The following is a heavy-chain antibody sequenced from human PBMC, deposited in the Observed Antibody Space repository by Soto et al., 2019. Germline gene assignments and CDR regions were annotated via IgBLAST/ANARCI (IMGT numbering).Heavy chain of an antibody. D-gene: IGHD5-18*01. CDR2: IYYSGST. Sequence: SDTLSLTCTVSGGSISSIIYYWGWIRQPPGKGLEWIGSIYYSGSTYYNPSLKSRVTISVDTSKNQFSLKLSSVTAADTAVYYRACIFSGGYGYGFYYYGMDVWGQGTTVTVSS. V-gene: IGHV4-39*01. CDR3: ACIFSGGYGYGFYYYGMDV. CDR1: GGSISSIIYY. J-gene: IGHJ6*02.